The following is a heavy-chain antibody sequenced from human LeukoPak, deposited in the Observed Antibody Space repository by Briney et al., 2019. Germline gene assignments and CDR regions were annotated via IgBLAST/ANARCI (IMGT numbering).Heavy chain of an antibody. D-gene: IGHD6-19*01. J-gene: IGHJ4*02. V-gene: IGHV1-2*04. CDR3: ARGAWKRYSSGWYVGD. CDR2: INPNSGGT. CDR1: GYTFTGYY. Sequence: GASVKVSCKASGYTFTGYYMHWVRQAPGQGLDWMGWINPNSGGTNYAQKFQGWVTMTRDTSISTAFMELSSLRSEDTAVYYCARGAWKRYSSGWYVGDWGQGTLVTVSS.